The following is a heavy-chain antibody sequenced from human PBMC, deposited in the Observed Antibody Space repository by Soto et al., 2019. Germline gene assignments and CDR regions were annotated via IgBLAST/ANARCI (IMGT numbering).Heavy chain of an antibody. CDR3: ARWSYLDY. Sequence: GGSLRLSCAASGFSFGSYALSWVRQAPGKGLEWVSTISGSDGKTFYADSVKGRFSISRDTSQNTLYLQMNSLRADDTAIYYCARWSYLDYWGQGTRVTSPQ. D-gene: IGHD3-3*01. J-gene: IGHJ4*02. V-gene: IGHV3-23*01. CDR2: ISGSDGKT. CDR1: GFSFGSYA.